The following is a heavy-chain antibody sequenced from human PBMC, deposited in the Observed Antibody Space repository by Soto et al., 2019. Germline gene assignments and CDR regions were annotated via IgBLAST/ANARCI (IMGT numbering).Heavy chain of an antibody. CDR1: GGTFSSYA. CDR3: ARVHGPIRYFDALAY. CDR2: IIPIFGTA. V-gene: IGHV1-69*01. J-gene: IGHJ4*02. Sequence: QVQLVQSGAEVKKPGSSVKVSCKASGGTFSSYAISWVRQAPGQGLEWMGGIIPIFGTANYAQKFQGRVMITADESTSTAYMEPSSLRSEDTAVYYCARVHGPIRYFDALAYWGQGTLVTVSS. D-gene: IGHD3-9*01.